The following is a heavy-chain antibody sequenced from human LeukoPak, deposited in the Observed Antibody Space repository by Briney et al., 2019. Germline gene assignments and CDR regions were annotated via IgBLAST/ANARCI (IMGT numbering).Heavy chain of an antibody. CDR1: GYTFTGYY. D-gene: IGHD3-9*01. Sequence: ASVKVSCKASGYTFTGYYMHWVRQAPGQGLEWMGWINPNSGGTNYAQKFQGRVTITRDTSISTAYMELSRLRSDDTAVYYCARVPFYDILTGYYQRSFDYWGQGTLVTVSS. CDR2: INPNSGGT. J-gene: IGHJ4*02. CDR3: ARVPFYDILTGYYQRSFDY. V-gene: IGHV1-2*02.